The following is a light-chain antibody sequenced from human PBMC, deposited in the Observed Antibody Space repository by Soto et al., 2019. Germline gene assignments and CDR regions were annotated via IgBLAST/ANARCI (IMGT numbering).Light chain of an antibody. J-gene: IGKJ3*01. V-gene: IGKV3-15*01. Sequence: EIVMTQSPATLSVSPGERATLSCRASQSVSGNFAWYQQKPGQAPRLLIYAASTRATGIPARFSGSGSGTEFTLTISSLRSEDDAVYYFHQYNTWHAITFGPSTQVDI. CDR1: QSVSGN. CDR3: HQYNTWHAIT. CDR2: AAS.